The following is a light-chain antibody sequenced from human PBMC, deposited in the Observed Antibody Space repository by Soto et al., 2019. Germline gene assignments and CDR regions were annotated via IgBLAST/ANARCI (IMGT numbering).Light chain of an antibody. CDR1: QGISSY. J-gene: IGKJ5*01. V-gene: IGKV1-9*01. Sequence: DIQLTQSPSFLSASVGDRVTITCRASQGISSYLAWYQQKPGKAPKLLIYAASPLQSGVPSRFSGSGSGTEFTLTISSLQPEDFATYYCQQLNSYSPITFGQGTRLEIK. CDR2: AAS. CDR3: QQLNSYSPIT.